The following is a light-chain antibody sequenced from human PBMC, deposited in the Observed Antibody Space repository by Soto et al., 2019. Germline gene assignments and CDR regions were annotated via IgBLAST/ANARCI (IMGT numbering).Light chain of an antibody. J-gene: IGKJ1*01. CDR2: QTS. CDR3: HQRQSWPRT. V-gene: IGKV3-11*01. Sequence: EIVLTQSPATLSSFPGDRVTLSCRASQYINTRLAWYQHRPGQAPRLLIYQTSIRAAGIPARFSASGSGKDFTLTISDVQPEDFALYYCHQRQSWPRTFGQGTTGDIK. CDR1: QYINTR.